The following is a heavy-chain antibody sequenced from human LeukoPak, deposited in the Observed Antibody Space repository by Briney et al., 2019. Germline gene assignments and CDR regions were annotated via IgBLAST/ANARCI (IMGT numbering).Heavy chain of an antibody. V-gene: IGHV3-21*01. CDR3: AREVSEGFDF. Sequence: GGSLRLSCAASGFTFSGYSMNWIRQAPGKGLEWVSSFGTRSTSIYHAGSVKGRFAISRDNAKDSLYLQMNSLRAEDTAVYYCAREVSEGFDFWGQGTLVTVSS. CDR1: GFTFSGYS. D-gene: IGHD3-22*01. CDR2: FGTRSTSI. J-gene: IGHJ4*02.